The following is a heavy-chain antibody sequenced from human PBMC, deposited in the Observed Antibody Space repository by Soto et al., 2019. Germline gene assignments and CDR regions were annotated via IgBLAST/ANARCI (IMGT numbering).Heavy chain of an antibody. CDR1: GFTFSSYS. J-gene: IGHJ4*02. V-gene: IGHV3-48*02. CDR3: ARGNKWLFQYYFDS. CDR2: ISRSSSSI. Sequence: GGSLRLSCAASGFTFSSYSMNWVRQAPGKGLEWVSYISRSSSSIYYADSVKGRFTISRDNAKNSLYLQMNSLRDEDTAVYYCARGNKWLFQYYFDSWGQGTLVTVSS. D-gene: IGHD2-21*01.